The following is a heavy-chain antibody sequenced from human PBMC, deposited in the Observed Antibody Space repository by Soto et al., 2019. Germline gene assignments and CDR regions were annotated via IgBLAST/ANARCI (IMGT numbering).Heavy chain of an antibody. V-gene: IGHV3-23*01. CDR2: MSGSSSTT. J-gene: IGHJ4*02. Sequence: EMRLLESGGGLVKPGGSLRLSCATSGLTFSNYAMSWVRQAPGGGLEWVSSMSGSSSTTYYADSVKGRFTISRDRSKNTLYLQMSSLRAEDTALYYCAKTQERELPRVIDFWGQGTLVTVSS. D-gene: IGHD1-7*01. CDR3: AKTQERELPRVIDF. CDR1: GLTFSNYA.